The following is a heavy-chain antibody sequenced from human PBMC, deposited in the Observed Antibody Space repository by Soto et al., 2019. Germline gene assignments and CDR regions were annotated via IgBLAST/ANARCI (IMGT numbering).Heavy chain of an antibody. V-gene: IGHV4-61*01. J-gene: IGHJ6*02. D-gene: IGHD3-22*01. Sequence: SETLSLTCTVSGGPVSSGSYYWSWIRQPPGKGLEWIGYIYYSGSTNYNPSLKSRVTISVDTSKNQFSLKLSSVTAADTAVYYCARVWGDTDSSGYRTYYYYGMDVWGQGTTVTVSS. CDR2: IYYSGST. CDR1: GGPVSSGSYY. CDR3: ARVWGDTDSSGYRTYYYYGMDV.